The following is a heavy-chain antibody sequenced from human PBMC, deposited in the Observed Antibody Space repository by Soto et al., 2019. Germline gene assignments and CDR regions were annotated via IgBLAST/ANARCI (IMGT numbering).Heavy chain of an antibody. CDR2: ISVYNSNT. Sequence: ASVKVSCKASGYTFTSYGITWVRQAPGQGPEWVGWISVYNSNTDYAQKFQGRVTMTTDTSTSTAYMELRSLRSDDTAVYYCARVAESGWLLYLGRLDYWGQGTLVTVSS. V-gene: IGHV1-18*01. CDR3: ARVAESGWLLYLGRLDY. J-gene: IGHJ4*02. CDR1: GYTFTSYG. D-gene: IGHD3-3*01.